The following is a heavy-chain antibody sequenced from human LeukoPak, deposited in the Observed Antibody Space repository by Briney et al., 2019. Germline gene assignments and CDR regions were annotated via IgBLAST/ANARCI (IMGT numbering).Heavy chain of an antibody. Sequence: GRSLRLSCAASGFTFSSYAMHWVRQAPGKGLEWVAVISYDGSNKYYADSVKGRFTISRDNSKNTLYLQMNSLRAEDTAVYYCARDSDSSFDYWGQGTLVTVSS. CDR3: ARDSDSSFDY. CDR1: GFTFSSYA. J-gene: IGHJ4*02. V-gene: IGHV3-30-3*01. CDR2: ISYDGSNK. D-gene: IGHD4-11*01.